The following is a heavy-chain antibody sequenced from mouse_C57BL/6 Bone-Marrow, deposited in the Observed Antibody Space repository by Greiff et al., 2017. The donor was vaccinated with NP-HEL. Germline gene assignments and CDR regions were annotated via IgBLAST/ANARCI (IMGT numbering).Heavy chain of an antibody. J-gene: IGHJ2*01. CDR2: INPGSGGT. Sequence: QVQLKQSGAELVRPGTSVKVSCKASGYAFTNYLIEWVKQRPGQGLEWIGVINPGSGGTNYNEKFKGKATLTADKSSSTAYMQLSSLTSDDSAVYFCTRPLYYYGSDYWGQGTTLTVSS. CDR3: TRPLYYYGSDY. V-gene: IGHV1-54*01. D-gene: IGHD1-1*01. CDR1: GYAFTNYL.